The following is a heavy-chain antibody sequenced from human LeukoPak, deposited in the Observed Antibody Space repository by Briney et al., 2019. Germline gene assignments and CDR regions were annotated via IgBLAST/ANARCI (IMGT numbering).Heavy chain of an antibody. CDR3: ARGIVSSGWLVRNWFDP. CDR2: ISSSSSYI. D-gene: IGHD6-19*01. CDR1: GFTFSSYS. Sequence: GGSLRLSCAASGFTFSSYSMNWVRQAPGKGLEWVSSISSSSSYIYYADSVKGRFTISRDNAKNSLYLQMNSLRAEDTAVYYCARGIVSSGWLVRNWFDPWGQGTLVTVSS. J-gene: IGHJ5*02. V-gene: IGHV3-21*01.